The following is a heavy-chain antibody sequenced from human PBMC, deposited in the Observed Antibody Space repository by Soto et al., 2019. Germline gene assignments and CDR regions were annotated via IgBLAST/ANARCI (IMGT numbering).Heavy chain of an antibody. V-gene: IGHV3-48*02. CDR1: GFTFSSYS. CDR2: ISSSSSTI. D-gene: IGHD6-13*01. Sequence: PGGSLRLSCAASGFTFSSYSMNWVRQAPGKGLEWVSYISSSSSTIYYADSVKGRFTISRDNAKNSLYLQMNSLRDEDTAVYYCARAQWEFIAAAGLRSGGMDVWGQGTTVTVSS. J-gene: IGHJ6*02. CDR3: ARAQWEFIAAAGLRSGGMDV.